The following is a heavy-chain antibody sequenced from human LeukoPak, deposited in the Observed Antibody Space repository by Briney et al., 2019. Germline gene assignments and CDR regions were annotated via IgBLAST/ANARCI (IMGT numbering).Heavy chain of an antibody. CDR3: AKDKDTMVRGAIIRFDY. CDR1: GFTFSSYG. J-gene: IGHJ4*02. Sequence: GGSLRLSCAASGFTFSSYGMHWVRQAPGKGLECVAFTRYDGSNKYYADSVKGRFTISRDNSKNTLYLQMNSLRAEDTAVYYCAKDKDTMVRGAIIRFDYWGQGTLVTVSS. V-gene: IGHV3-30*02. D-gene: IGHD3-10*01. CDR2: TRYDGSNK.